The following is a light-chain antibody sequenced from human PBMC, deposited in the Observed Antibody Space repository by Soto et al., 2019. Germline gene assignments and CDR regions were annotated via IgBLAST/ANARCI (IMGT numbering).Light chain of an antibody. CDR2: GNS. CDR3: QSYDSSLSGVV. CDR1: SSNIGAGYD. J-gene: IGLJ2*01. Sequence: QSVLTQPPSVSGAPGQRVTISCTGSSSNIGAGYDVHWYQQLPGTAPKLLIYGNSNRPSGVPDRFSGSKSGTSASLAITGLQAEDEADYYRQSYDSSLSGVVFGGGIKLTVL. V-gene: IGLV1-40*01.